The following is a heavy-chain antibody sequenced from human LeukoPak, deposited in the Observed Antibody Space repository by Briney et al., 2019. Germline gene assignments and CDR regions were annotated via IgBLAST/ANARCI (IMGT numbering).Heavy chain of an antibody. CDR2: ITPRGGGT. CDR3: AQDIGWGAFDY. D-gene: IGHD6-19*01. J-gene: IGHJ4*02. Sequence: SCVRQAPGKGLECRSGITPRGGGTYYADTVKCRFTISRDNSKTTLSLQMDTLTVAATAIYYCAQDIGWGAFDYWGQGTVVSVSS. V-gene: IGHV3-23*01.